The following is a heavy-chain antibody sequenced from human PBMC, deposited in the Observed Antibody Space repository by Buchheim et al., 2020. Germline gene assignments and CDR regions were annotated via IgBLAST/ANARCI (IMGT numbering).Heavy chain of an antibody. V-gene: IGHV3-48*01. CDR1: GFSFSSYS. CDR2: IRSDNSAI. J-gene: IGHJ4*02. CDR3: AREGGFGSGWSIDY. D-gene: IGHD3-10*01. Sequence: EVQLVESGGGLVQPGGSLRLSCAAPGFSFSSYSMNWVRQAPGKGLEWVSYIRSDNSAIYYADSGKGRFTIPRDNAENSLSLQMNSLRAEDTAVYYCAREGGFGSGWSIDYWGQGTL.